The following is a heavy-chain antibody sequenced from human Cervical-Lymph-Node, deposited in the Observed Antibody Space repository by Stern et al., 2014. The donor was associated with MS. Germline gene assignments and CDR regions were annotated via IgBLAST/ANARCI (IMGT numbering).Heavy chain of an antibody. CDR1: GRTMSSHS. J-gene: IGHJ6*02. CDR3: ARASNDFFYGMDV. V-gene: IGHV1-69*09. Sequence: QVQLVQSGAEVKKPGSSVKVSCKASGRTMSSHSMSWMRQAPGRGLEWMGRIIPVVGMTNYAQNFQGRLTITADKSTHTVYMELNNLRSEDTAVYYCARASNDFFYGMDVWGQGTTVPVS. CDR2: IIPVVGMT. D-gene: IGHD2-21*02.